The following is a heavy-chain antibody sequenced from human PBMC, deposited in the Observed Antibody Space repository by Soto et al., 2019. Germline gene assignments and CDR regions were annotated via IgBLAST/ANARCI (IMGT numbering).Heavy chain of an antibody. CDR2: INTKTGGT. CDR1: GYSFTDYY. Sequence: QVHLVQSGAEVKKPGASVKVSCKASGYSFTDYYMHWVRQAPGQGLEWMGWINTKTGGTNYAQRVQGRVTMTGDTSINTAYMELSRLRSDDTAVYYCARVGPTGWFDPWGQGTVATVSS. J-gene: IGHJ5*02. V-gene: IGHV1-2*02. CDR3: ARVGPTGWFDP.